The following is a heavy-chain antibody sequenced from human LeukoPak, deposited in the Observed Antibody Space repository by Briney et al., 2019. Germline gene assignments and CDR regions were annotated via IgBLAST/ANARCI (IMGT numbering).Heavy chain of an antibody. D-gene: IGHD3-22*01. CDR3: ARDYYDSSGYYQPLGY. CDR2: IIPIFGTA. CDR1: GYTFTSYD. Sequence: ASVKVSCKASGYTFTSYDINWVRQAPGQGLEWMGGIIPIFGTANYAQKFQGRVTITADESTSTAYMELSSLRSEDTAVYYCARDYYDSSGYYQPLGYWGQGTLVTVSS. V-gene: IGHV1-69*13. J-gene: IGHJ4*02.